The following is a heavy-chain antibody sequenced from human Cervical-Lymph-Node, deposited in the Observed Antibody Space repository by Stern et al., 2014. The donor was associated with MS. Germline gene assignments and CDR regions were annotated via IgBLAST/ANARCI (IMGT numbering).Heavy chain of an antibody. V-gene: IGHV3-9*01. D-gene: IGHD6-13*01. CDR1: GFTFDDYA. J-gene: IGHJ3*01. Sequence: EVQLVESGGGLVQPGRSLRLSCAASGFTFDDYAMNWVRPAPGKGLEWVSGLNWNDGDIGYDAYAKCRFTISRDNATNSLYLQMTSLRPEDTALYYCAKDIGTSWHDAFDFWGQGTMVTVSS. CDR2: LNWNDGDI. CDR3: AKDIGTSWHDAFDF.